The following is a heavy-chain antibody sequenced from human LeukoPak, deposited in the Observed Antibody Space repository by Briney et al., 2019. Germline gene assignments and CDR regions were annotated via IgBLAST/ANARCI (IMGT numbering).Heavy chain of an antibody. CDR1: GFTFSSYA. V-gene: IGHV3-23*01. CDR3: AKVRLQFYYYYMDV. CDR2: ISGGGDST. J-gene: IGHJ6*03. Sequence: QPGGSLRLSCAASGFTFSSYAMSWVRQAPGKGLEWVSAISGGGDSTYYADSVKGRFTISRDNSKNTLYLQMSSLRAEDTAVYYCAKVRLQFYYYYMDVWGKGTTVTVSS. D-gene: IGHD3-10*01.